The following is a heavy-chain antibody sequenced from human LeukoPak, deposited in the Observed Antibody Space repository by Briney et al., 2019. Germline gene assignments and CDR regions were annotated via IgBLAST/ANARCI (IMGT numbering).Heavy chain of an antibody. D-gene: IGHD2-21*01. CDR1: GYSYTNYW. CDR2: IYPGDSDT. V-gene: IGHV5-51*01. Sequence: GESLKISCKGFGYSYTNYWTGWVRQVPGKGLEWMGIIYPGDSDTRYSPSFQGQVTISADKTISTAYLQWSSLKASDTAMYYCARSGGTCYSIWGQGTMVTVSS. CDR3: ARSGGTCYSI. J-gene: IGHJ3*02.